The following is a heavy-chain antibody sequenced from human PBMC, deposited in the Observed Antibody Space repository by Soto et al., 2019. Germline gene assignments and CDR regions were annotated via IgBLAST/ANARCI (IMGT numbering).Heavy chain of an antibody. J-gene: IGHJ4*02. Sequence: QVQLVESGGGVVQPGRSLRLSCAASGFTFSSYGMHWVGQAPGKGLEWVAVISYDGSNKYYADSVKGRFTISRDNSKNTLYLQMNSLRAEDTAVYYCAKDGVRYSSSWYDYWGQGTLVTVSS. CDR2: ISYDGSNK. CDR3: AKDGVRYSSSWYDY. CDR1: GFTFSSYG. D-gene: IGHD6-13*01. V-gene: IGHV3-30*18.